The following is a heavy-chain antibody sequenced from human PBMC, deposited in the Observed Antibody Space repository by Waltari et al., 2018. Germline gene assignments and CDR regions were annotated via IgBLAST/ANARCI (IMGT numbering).Heavy chain of an antibody. D-gene: IGHD6-19*01. CDR1: GFTFSNYA. Sequence: QLLESGGGWRQAGGSLRLSCAASGFTFSNYARSWVRQAPGKGPEWGSCITSGGGDTYYTDSVRGRFTISRDNSKNTVYLQMNSLRHEDTAVYYCAKEIYRIGRPCFDYWGQGVRVTVSS. CDR3: AKEIYRIGRPCFDY. CDR2: ITSGGGDT. V-gene: IGHV3-23*01. J-gene: IGHJ4*02.